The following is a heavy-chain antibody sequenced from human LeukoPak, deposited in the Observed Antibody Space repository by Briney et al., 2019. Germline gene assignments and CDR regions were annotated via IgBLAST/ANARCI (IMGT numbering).Heavy chain of an antibody. CDR2: ISGSGGST. CDR3: AKGGYYDYVWGSYRFENYFDY. Sequence: GGSLRLSCAASGFTFSSYAMSWVRQAPGKGLEWVSAISGSGGSTYYADSVKGRFTISRDNSKNTLYLQMNSLRAEDTAVYYCAKGGYYDYVWGSYRFENYFDYWGQGTLVTVSS. V-gene: IGHV3-23*01. CDR1: GFTFSSYA. D-gene: IGHD3-16*02. J-gene: IGHJ4*02.